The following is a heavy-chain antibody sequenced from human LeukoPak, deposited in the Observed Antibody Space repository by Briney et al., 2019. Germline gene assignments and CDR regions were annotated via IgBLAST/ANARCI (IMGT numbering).Heavy chain of an antibody. CDR2: INHSGST. J-gene: IGHJ2*01. V-gene: IGHV4-34*01. CDR3: ARVNDYDDYWYIDL. CDR1: GGSFSGYY. D-gene: IGHD4-17*01. Sequence: SETLSLTCAVYGGSFSGYYWSWIRQPPGKGLEWIGEINHSGSTNYNPSLKSRVTISVDTSKNQFSLKLSSLTAADTAVYYCARVNDYDDYWYIDLWGRGTLVTVSS.